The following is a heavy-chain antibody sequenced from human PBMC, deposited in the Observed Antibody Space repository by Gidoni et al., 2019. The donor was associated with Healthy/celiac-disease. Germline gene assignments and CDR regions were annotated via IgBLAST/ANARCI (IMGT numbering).Heavy chain of an antibody. CDR2: IYYSGST. CDR3: ARVRLGCSGGSCYGEGEYYYYGMDV. D-gene: IGHD2-15*01. J-gene: IGHJ6*02. CDR1: GGSISSGGYY. V-gene: IGHV4-31*03. Sequence: QVQLQESGPGLVKPSQTLSLTCTVSGGSISSGGYYWRWMRQHPGKGLEWIGYIYYSGSTYYNPSLKSRVTISVDTSKNQFSLKLSSVTAADTAVYYCARVRLGCSGGSCYGEGEYYYYGMDVWGQGTTVTVSS.